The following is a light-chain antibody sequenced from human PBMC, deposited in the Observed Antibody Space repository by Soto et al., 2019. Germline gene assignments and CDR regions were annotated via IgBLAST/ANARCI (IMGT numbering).Light chain of an antibody. CDR2: GTS. V-gene: IGKV3-20*01. CDR1: QSVSSSY. Sequence: EIVLTQSPGTLSLSPGERATLSCRASQSVSSSYLVWYQQRPGQPPRLPIYGTSNRAAGIPDRFTGTGSGTDFTLTIYRLEPEDSAVYYCQQYGSSALTFGGGTKV. CDR3: QQYGSSALT. J-gene: IGKJ4*01.